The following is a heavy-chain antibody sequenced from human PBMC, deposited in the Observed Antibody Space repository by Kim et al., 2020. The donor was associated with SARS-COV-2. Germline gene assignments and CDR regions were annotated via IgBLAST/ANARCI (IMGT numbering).Heavy chain of an antibody. Sequence: GESLKISCKGSGYSFTSYWIGWVRQMPGKGLEWMGIIYPGDSDTRYSPSFQGQVTISADKSISTAYLQWSSLKASDTAMYYCASDVSSGSLQAPNFDYWGQGTLVTVSS. CDR1: GYSFTSYW. V-gene: IGHV5-51*01. CDR3: ASDVSSGSLQAPNFDY. D-gene: IGHD1-26*01. J-gene: IGHJ4*02. CDR2: IYPGDSDT.